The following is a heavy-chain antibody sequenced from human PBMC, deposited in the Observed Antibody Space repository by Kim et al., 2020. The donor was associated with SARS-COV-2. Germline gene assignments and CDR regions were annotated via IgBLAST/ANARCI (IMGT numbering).Heavy chain of an antibody. V-gene: IGHV3-15*01. CDR3: AGGTAGGY. CDR1: GFIFNNAW. D-gene: IGHD1-26*01. J-gene: IGHJ4*02. Sequence: GGSLRLSCAASGFIFNNAWMTWVRQAPGKGLEWVGLIKPKADGETTDYAAPVKGRFTISRDDPKNMVYLQMDSLKFEDTAVYYCAGGTAGGYWGQGTLVT. CDR2: IKPKADGETT.